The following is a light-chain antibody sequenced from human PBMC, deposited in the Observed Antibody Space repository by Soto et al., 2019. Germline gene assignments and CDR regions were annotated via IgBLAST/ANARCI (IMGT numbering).Light chain of an antibody. V-gene: IGKV3-20*01. J-gene: IGKJ4*01. CDR1: QSVKNNY. CDR2: DAS. Sequence: EIVLKQSPDTLSLSPGERATLSCRASQSVKNNYLAWYQQKPGQPPRFLIYDASNRATGIPDRFSGSGSGTDFTLTISRLEPEDFAVYYCQQYGSTPLTFGGGTKVDIK. CDR3: QQYGSTPLT.